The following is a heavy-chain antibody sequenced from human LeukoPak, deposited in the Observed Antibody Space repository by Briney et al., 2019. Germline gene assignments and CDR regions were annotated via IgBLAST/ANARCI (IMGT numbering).Heavy chain of an antibody. V-gene: IGHV6-1*01. CDR2: TYYRSQWYN. CDR1: GGSVSSDSAA. J-gene: IGHJ4*02. Sequence: SQTLSLTCAISGGSVSSDSAAWNWIRQSPSRGLEWLGRTYYRSQWYNDYALSVKSRITINPDTSKNQFYLQLNSVTPEDTAIYYCARETIGITDYWGQGTLVTVSS. CDR3: ARETIGITDY. D-gene: IGHD1-7*01.